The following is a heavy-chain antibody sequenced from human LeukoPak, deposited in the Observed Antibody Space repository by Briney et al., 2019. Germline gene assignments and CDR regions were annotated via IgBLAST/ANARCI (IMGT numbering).Heavy chain of an antibody. V-gene: IGHV3-23*01. CDR2: ISGSGGST. Sequence: GGSLRLSCAASGFTFSSYAMSWVRQAPGKGLEWVSAISGSGGSTYYADSVKGRFTISRDNSKNTLYLQMNSLRAEDMAVYYCAKDTYYYGSGSPGDYWGQGTLVTVSS. CDR3: AKDTYYYGSGSPGDY. J-gene: IGHJ4*02. D-gene: IGHD3-10*01. CDR1: GFTFSSYA.